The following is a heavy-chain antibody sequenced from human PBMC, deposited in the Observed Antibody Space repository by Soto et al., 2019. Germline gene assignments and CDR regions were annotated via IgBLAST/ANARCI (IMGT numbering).Heavy chain of an antibody. D-gene: IGHD3-22*01. CDR2: LYYSGST. J-gene: IGHJ4*02. Sequence: SETLSLTCTVSGGSISSGDYYWSWIRQPPGKGLEWLGYLYYSGSTYYNPSLKSRVTIAVVTSKNPLCLKLSSLGAADSAVYDWASGRYYDSSGYFGYWGQGTLVTVSS. CDR1: GGSISSGDYY. V-gene: IGHV4-30-4*01. CDR3: ASGRYYDSSGYFGY.